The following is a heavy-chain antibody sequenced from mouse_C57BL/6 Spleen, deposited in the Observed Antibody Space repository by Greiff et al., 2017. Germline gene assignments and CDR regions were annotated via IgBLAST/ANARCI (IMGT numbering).Heavy chain of an antibody. CDR1: GYSITSGYD. J-gene: IGHJ3*01. D-gene: IGHD4-1*01. CDR2: ISYSGST. CDR3: ARGELGRFAY. V-gene: IGHV3-1*01. Sequence: EVQLQESGPGMVKPSQSLSLTCTVTGYSITSGYDWHWIRHFPGNKLEWMGYISYSGSTNYNPSLNSRISITHDTSKNHFFLKLNSVTTEDTSTYYCARGELGRFAYWGQGTLVTVSA.